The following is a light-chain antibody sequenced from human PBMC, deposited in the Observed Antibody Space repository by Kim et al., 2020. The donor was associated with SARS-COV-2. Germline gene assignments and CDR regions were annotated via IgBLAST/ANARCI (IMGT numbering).Light chain of an antibody. CDR3: QHGNT. CDR1: QSVLYSSNNKNY. Sequence: SLGERATINCKSSQSVLYSSNNKNYLAWYQQKPGQPPKLLIYWASTRESGVPDRFSGSGSGTDFTLTISSLQAEDVAVYYCQHGNTFGQGTKLEI. CDR2: WAS. V-gene: IGKV4-1*01. J-gene: IGKJ2*01.